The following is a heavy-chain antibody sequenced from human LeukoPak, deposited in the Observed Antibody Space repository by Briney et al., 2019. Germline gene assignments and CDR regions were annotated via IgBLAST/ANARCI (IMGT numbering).Heavy chain of an antibody. D-gene: IGHD1-26*01. V-gene: IGHV4-59*01. CDR1: GGSISSYY. Sequence: SETLSLTCTVSGGSISSYYWSWIRQPPGKGLEWIGYIYYSGSTNYNPSLKSRVTISVDTSKNQFSLKLSSVTAADTAVYYCAKDKERWELLPYFDYWGQGTLVTVSS. CDR2: IYYSGST. CDR3: AKDKERWELLPYFDY. J-gene: IGHJ4*02.